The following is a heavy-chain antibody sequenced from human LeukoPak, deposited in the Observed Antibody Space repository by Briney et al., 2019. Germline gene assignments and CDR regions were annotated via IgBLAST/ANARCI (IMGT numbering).Heavy chain of an antibody. Sequence: SETLSLTCTVSGGSISGYYWSWIRQPPGKGLEWIGYIYYSGSTNYNPSLQSRVTISVDTSKNQFSLKLSSVTAADTAVYYCARGEAYSSGWYEVGVWFDPWGQGTLVTVSS. CDR1: GGSISGYY. V-gene: IGHV4-59*08. D-gene: IGHD6-19*01. CDR3: ARGEAYSSGWYEVGVWFDP. J-gene: IGHJ5*02. CDR2: IYYSGST.